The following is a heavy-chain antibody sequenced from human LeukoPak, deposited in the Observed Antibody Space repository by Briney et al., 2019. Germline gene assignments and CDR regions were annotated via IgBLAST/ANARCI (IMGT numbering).Heavy chain of an antibody. CDR2: IWYDGSNK. J-gene: IGHJ6*02. CDR3: ARDYYYGMDV. V-gene: IGHV3-33*01. Sequence: PGRSLRLACTAAGFTFRNNCTNWVRQAPSKGLGWVAGIWYDGSNKEYVDSVNGRFTISRDNSKNTLYLEMNSLTVEDTAVYYCARDYYYGMDVWGQGTTVTVSS. CDR1: GFTFRNNC.